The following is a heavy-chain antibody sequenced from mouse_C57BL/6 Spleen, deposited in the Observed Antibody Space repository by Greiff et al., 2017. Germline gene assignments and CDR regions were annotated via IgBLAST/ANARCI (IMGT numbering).Heavy chain of an antibody. D-gene: IGHD4-1*01. J-gene: IGHJ4*01. Sequence: EVKLQESGAELVRPGASVKLSCTASGFNIKDDYMHWVKQRPEQGLEWIGWIDPENGDTEYASKFQGRVTITADTSSNTAYLQLSSLTSEDTAVYYCTKDLTGAMDYWGQGTSVTVSS. CDR3: TKDLTGAMDY. V-gene: IGHV14-4*01. CDR1: GFNIKDDY. CDR2: IDPENGDT.